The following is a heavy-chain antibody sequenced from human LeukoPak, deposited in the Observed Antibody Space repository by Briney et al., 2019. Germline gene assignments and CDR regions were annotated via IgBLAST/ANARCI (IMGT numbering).Heavy chain of an antibody. Sequence: SETLSLTCTVSGGSISSYYWSWIRQPPGKGLEWIGYIYYSGSTNYNPSLKSRVTISVDTSKNQFSLKPSSVTAADTAVYYCARKNRYGGYVWFDPWGQGTLVTVSS. D-gene: IGHD5-12*01. CDR3: ARKNRYGGYVWFDP. V-gene: IGHV4-59*01. J-gene: IGHJ5*02. CDR2: IYYSGST. CDR1: GGSISSYY.